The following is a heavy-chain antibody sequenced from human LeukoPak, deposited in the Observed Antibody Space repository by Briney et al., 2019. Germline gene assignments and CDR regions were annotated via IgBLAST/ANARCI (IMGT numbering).Heavy chain of an antibody. Sequence: PGGSLRLSCAASGFTFSNYGMHWVRQAPGKGLGWVAFIRYDGSDKYYADSVKGRITIFRDNSKNTLYLQMNSLRAEDTGVYYCAKVDFNTDHWGQGTLVTVSS. CDR2: IRYDGSDK. CDR1: GFTFSNYG. D-gene: IGHD3-3*01. CDR3: AKVDFNTDH. J-gene: IGHJ4*02. V-gene: IGHV3-30*02.